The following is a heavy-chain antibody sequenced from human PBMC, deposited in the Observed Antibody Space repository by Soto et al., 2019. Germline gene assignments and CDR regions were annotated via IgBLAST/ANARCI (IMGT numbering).Heavy chain of an antibody. J-gene: IGHJ5*02. CDR2: MSPNSANT. V-gene: IGHV1-8*01. CDR1: GYTFTSYD. CDR3: ARDYGGNSGWFEP. Sequence: QVQLVQSGAEVKRPGASVKVSCKASGYTFTSYDLNWVRQAPGQGLEWIGWMSPNSANTGYAQKFQGRVTMTRNTAMSTAYMELSRLTSEDTAVYYCARDYGGNSGWFEPWGQGTLVTVSS. D-gene: IGHD4-17*01.